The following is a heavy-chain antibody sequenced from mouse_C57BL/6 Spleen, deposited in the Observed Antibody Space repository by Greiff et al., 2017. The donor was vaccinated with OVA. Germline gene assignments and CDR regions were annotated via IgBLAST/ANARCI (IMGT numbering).Heavy chain of an antibody. D-gene: IGHD4-1*01. CDR2: IDPENGDT. V-gene: IGHV14-4*01. CDR1: GFNIKDDY. Sequence: EVQLQQSGAELVRPGASVKLSCTASGFNIKDDYMHWVKQRPEQGLEWIGWIDPENGDTEYASKFQGKATITADTSSNTAYLQLSSLTSEDTAVYYCTTPTGALFAYWGQGTLVTVSA. CDR3: TTPTGALFAY. J-gene: IGHJ3*01.